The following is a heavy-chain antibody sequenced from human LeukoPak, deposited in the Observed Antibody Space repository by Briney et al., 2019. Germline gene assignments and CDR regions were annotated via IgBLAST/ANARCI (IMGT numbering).Heavy chain of an antibody. CDR3: ASADSSGIPYYFDY. Sequence: AGGSLRLSCAASGFTFSSYAMHWVRQAPGKGVEWVAVISYDGSNKYYADSVKRRFTISRDNSKNTLYLQMTSLRAEDTAVYYCASADSSGIPYYFDYWGQGTLVTVSS. CDR1: GFTFSSYA. CDR2: ISYDGSNK. J-gene: IGHJ4*02. D-gene: IGHD3-22*01. V-gene: IGHV3-30-3*01.